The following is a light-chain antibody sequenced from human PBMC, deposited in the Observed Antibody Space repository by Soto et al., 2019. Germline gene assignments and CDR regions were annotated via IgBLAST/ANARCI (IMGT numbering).Light chain of an antibody. Sequence: QSALTQPASVSGSPGQSITLSCTGTTSDVGRYNYVSRYQQHPGKAPTLIIYDVSNRPSGVSNRFSGSKSGNTASLTSSGLQAEDEADYSCNSYTGSSTYVFRTGTKLTVL. CDR2: DVS. V-gene: IGLV2-14*01. CDR3: NSYTGSSTYV. J-gene: IGLJ1*01. CDR1: TSDVGRYNY.